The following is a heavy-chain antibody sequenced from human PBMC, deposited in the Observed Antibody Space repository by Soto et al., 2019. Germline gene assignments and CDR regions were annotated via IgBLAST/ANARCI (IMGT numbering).Heavy chain of an antibody. V-gene: IGHV1-3*01. D-gene: IGHD1-1*01. CDR3: ARGGRGYTTGTDY. J-gene: IGHJ4*02. CDR1: GYTFTSYA. Sequence: ASVKVSCKASGYTFTSYAMHWVRQAPGQRLEWMGWINAGNGNTKYSQKFQGRVTITRDTSASTAYMELSSLRSEDTAVYYCARGGRGYTTGTDYWGQGTLVTVSS. CDR2: INAGNGNT.